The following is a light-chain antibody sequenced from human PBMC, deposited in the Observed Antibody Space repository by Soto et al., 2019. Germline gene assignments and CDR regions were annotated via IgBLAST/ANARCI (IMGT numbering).Light chain of an antibody. J-gene: IGKJ5*01. CDR3: QQYSNYPYT. V-gene: IGKV1-5*01. CDR1: QSISSW. Sequence: DIQMTQSPSTLSASVGDRVTITCRASQSISSWLAWYQQKPEKAPKLLIYDASSLESGFPSRFSGSGSGTEFTLTITSLQPDDFATYYCQQYSNYPYTFGQGTRLEIK. CDR2: DAS.